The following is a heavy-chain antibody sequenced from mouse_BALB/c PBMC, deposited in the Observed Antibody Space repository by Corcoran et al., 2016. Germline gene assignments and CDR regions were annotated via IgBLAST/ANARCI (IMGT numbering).Heavy chain of an antibody. D-gene: IGHD2-1*01. V-gene: IGHV14-3*02. CDR3: ARSLYYGNYGAMDY. CDR1: GFNIKDTY. CDR2: IDPANGNT. J-gene: IGHJ4*01. Sequence: EVQLQQSGAELVKPGASVKLSCPASGFNIKDTYMHWVKQRPEQGLEWIGRIDPANGNTKYDPKFQGKATITADTSSNTAYLQLSSLTSEDTAVYYCARSLYYGNYGAMDYWGQGTSVTVSS.